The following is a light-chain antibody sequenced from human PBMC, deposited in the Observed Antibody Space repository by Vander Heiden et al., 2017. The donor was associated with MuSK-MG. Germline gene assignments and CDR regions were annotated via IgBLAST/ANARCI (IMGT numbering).Light chain of an antibody. Sequence: EIVLTQSPGTLSLSPGERATLSCRARQSVGSSFLAWYQQKPGQAPRLLIYAASSRAAGIPDRFSGSGSGTDFTLTISRLEPEDFAGYYCQHSFTFGHGTKVDIK. J-gene: IGKJ3*01. V-gene: IGKV3-20*01. CDR2: AAS. CDR3: QHSFT. CDR1: QSVGSSF.